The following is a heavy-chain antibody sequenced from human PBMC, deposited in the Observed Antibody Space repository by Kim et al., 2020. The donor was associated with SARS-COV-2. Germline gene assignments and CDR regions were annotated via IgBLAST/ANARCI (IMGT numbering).Heavy chain of an antibody. CDR3: AKAQLLGYYGIDV. CDR2: ISWDSSSI. D-gene: IGHD6-19*01. Sequence: GGSLRLSCAASGFTFDDYAMHWVRQAPGKGLEWVSGISWDSSSIGYADSVKGRFTISRDNAKNSLYLQMNSLRAEDTALYYCAKAQLLGYYGIDVWRQGTTDTVS. V-gene: IGHV3-9*01. J-gene: IGHJ6*02. CDR1: GFTFDDYA.